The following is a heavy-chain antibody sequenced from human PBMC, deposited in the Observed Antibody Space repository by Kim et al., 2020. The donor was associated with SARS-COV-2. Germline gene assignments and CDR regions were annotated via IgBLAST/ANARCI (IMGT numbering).Heavy chain of an antibody. CDR1: GFTFSSYG. CDR2: ISYDGSNK. Sequence: GGSLRLSCAASGFTFSSYGMHWVRQAPGKGLEWVAVISYDGSNKYYADSVKGRFTISRDNSKNTLYLQMNSLRAEDTAVYYCAKSRSSSWYVLDYWGQGILVTVSS. CDR3: AKSRSSSWYVLDY. V-gene: IGHV3-30*18. J-gene: IGHJ4*02. D-gene: IGHD6-13*01.